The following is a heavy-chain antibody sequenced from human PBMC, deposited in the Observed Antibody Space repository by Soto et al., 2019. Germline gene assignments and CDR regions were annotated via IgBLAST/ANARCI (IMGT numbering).Heavy chain of an antibody. D-gene: IGHD3-22*01. CDR2: FDPEDGET. Sequence: ASVKVSCKVSGYTLTELSMHWVRQAPGKGLEWMGGFDPEDGETIYAQKFQGRVTMTEDTSTDTAYMELSSLRSEDTAVDYCATGKNTYYYDSSGSRYFQHWGQGTLVTVSS. V-gene: IGHV1-24*01. J-gene: IGHJ1*01. CDR3: ATGKNTYYYDSSGSRYFQH. CDR1: GYTLTELS.